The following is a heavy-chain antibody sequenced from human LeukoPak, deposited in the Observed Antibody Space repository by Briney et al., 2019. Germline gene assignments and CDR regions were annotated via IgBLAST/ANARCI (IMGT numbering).Heavy chain of an antibody. Sequence: GGSLRLSCGTSGFTFSGYSMTWVRQAPGRGLEWISYIGLGSGFVSYSDSVKGRFTISRDTARNSVDLQMNSLRADDTAVYYCARDHKWAFDYWGQGTLVTVSS. V-gene: IGHV3-21*05. CDR1: GFTFSGYS. D-gene: IGHD1-26*01. CDR3: ARDHKWAFDY. CDR2: IGLGSGFV. J-gene: IGHJ4*02.